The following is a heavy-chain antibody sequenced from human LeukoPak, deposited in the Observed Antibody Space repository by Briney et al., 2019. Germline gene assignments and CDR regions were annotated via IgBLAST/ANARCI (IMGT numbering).Heavy chain of an antibody. J-gene: IGHJ4*02. Sequence: SGGSLRLSCAASGFTFSNAWMSWVRQAPGKGLEWVGRMRSKTDGGTIDYAAPVKGRFTISRDDSKNTLHLQMNSLKTEDTGVYYCTTLLLWFGFDYWGQESPVTVSS. CDR2: MRSKTDGGTI. CDR3: TTLLLWFGFDY. CDR1: GFTFSNAW. D-gene: IGHD3-10*01. V-gene: IGHV3-15*01.